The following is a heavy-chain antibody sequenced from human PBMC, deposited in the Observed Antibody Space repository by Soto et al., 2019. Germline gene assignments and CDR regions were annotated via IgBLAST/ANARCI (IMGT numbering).Heavy chain of an antibody. D-gene: IGHD3-16*01. CDR3: AHRLRFMITFGGGFDY. CDR1: GFSLSTSGVG. V-gene: IGHV2-5*02. CDR2: IYWDDDK. J-gene: IGHJ4*02. Sequence: QITLKESGPSLVKPTQTLTLTCTFSGFSLSTSGVGVGWIRQPPGKALEWLALIYWDDDKLYNPSLKSRITVTQDTSKNQMVLTMTNMDPVYTSTYYCAHRLRFMITFGGGFDYRGQGTLFTVS.